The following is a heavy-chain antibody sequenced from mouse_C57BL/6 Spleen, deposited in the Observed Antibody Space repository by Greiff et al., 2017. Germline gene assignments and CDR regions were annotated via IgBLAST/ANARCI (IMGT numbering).Heavy chain of an antibody. Sequence: VQLQQPGAELVKPGASVKLSCKTSGYTFTSYWMQWVKQRPGQGLEWIGEIDPSDSYTNYNQKFKGKATLTVDTSSSTAYMQLSRLTSEDSAVYYGARGNGYSEYDFDYWGQGTTLTVAS. CDR2: IDPSDSYT. CDR1: GYTFTSYW. CDR3: ARGNGYSEYDFDY. D-gene: IGHD2-3*01. V-gene: IGHV1-50*01. J-gene: IGHJ2*01.